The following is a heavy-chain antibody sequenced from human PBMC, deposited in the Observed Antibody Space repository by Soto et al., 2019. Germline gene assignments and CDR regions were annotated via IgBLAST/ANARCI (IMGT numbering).Heavy chain of an antibody. CDR2: ISGSGATT. CDR1: GFTFSSYA. Sequence: PGGSLRLSCAVSGFTFSSYAMSWVRQAPGKGLEWVSGISGSGATTYYADSVKGRFAVTRDNSEHTVYLEISSLRAEDTAVYYCAKVGSGYCSGGTCSPRQYDYWGQGTLVTVSS. D-gene: IGHD2-15*01. CDR3: AKVGSGYCSGGTCSPRQYDY. J-gene: IGHJ4*02. V-gene: IGHV3-23*01.